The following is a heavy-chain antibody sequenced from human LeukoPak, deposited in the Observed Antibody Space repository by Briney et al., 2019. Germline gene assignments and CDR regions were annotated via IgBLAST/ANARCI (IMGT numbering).Heavy chain of an antibody. J-gene: IGHJ4*02. Sequence: PGGSLRLSCTASGFSFSSYNINWVRQAPGKGLEWVAFIPYDGSNKYYADSLQGRFTISRDNSMNTLYLQMSSLRAEDTAMYYCAKDICGGNCYPHGGYWGQGTLVTVSS. CDR2: IPYDGSNK. V-gene: IGHV3-30*02. CDR3: AKDICGGNCYPHGGY. D-gene: IGHD2-21*01. CDR1: GFSFSSYN.